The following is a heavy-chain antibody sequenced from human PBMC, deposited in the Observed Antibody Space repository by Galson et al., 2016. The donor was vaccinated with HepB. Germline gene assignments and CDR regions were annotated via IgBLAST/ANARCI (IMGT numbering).Heavy chain of an antibody. CDR1: GFNFNRYW. J-gene: IGHJ6*02. Sequence: SLRLSCAAPGFNFNRYWMHWVRQVPGKGLVWVSRINSDGTTTKYADSVKGRFTTSRDNAKNTVYLQMNSLRVEDTAFYYCVRDGGHFELDVWGQGTTVTVSS. CDR3: VRDGGHFELDV. V-gene: IGHV3-74*01. CDR2: INSDGTTT.